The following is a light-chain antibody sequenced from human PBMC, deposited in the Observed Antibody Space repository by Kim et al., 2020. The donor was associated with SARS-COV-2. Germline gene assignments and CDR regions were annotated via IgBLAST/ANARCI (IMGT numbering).Light chain of an antibody. CDR1: KLENKY. CDR2: QDT. CDR3: QVWDSNTGF. V-gene: IGLV3-1*01. Sequence: SVSPGQTVTITCSGDKLENKYTCWYQQKSGQSPVLVIYQDTKRPSGIPERFSGSNSGNTATLTISGTQAMDEADYYCQVWDSNTGFFGGGTQLTVL. J-gene: IGLJ2*01.